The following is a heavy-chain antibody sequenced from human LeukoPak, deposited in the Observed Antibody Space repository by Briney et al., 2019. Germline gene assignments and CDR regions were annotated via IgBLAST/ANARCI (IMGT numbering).Heavy chain of an antibody. CDR2: INPNSGGT. V-gene: IGHV1-2*02. CDR1: GYTFTGYY. Sequence: ASVKVSCKASGYTFTGYYMHWVRQAPGQGLEWMGWINPNSGGTNYAQKFQGRVTMTRDTSISTAYMELSRLRSDDTAVYYCARGYCSSTSCYPFDYWVQGTLVTVSS. CDR3: ARGYCSSTSCYPFDY. D-gene: IGHD2-2*01. J-gene: IGHJ4*02.